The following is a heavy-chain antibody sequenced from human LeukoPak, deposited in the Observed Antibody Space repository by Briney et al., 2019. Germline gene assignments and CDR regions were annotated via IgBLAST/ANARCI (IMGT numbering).Heavy chain of an antibody. CDR3: ARDVGPGCSGGSRYSFDY. V-gene: IGHV1-69*04. Sequence: ASVKVSCKASGYTFTSYDISWVRQAPGQGLEWMGRIIPILGIANYAQKFQGRVTITADKSTSTAYMELSSLRSEDTAVYYCARDVGPGCSGGSRYSFDYWGQGTLVTVSS. D-gene: IGHD2-15*01. CDR1: GYTFTSYD. CDR2: IIPILGIA. J-gene: IGHJ4*02.